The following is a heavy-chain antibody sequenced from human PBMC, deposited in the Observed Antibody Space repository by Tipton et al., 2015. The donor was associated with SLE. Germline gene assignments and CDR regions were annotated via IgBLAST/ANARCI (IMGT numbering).Heavy chain of an antibody. CDR3: ARHLREATVTPLWYFDL. Sequence: TLSLTCTVSGGSISSSSYYWGWVRQLPGKGLEWIGSIYYSGSTYYNPSLKSRVTISVDTSKNQFSLKLSSVTATDTAVYYCARHLREATVTPLWYFDLWGRGTLVTVSS. D-gene: IGHD4-17*01. CDR1: GGSISSSSYY. V-gene: IGHV4-39*07. CDR2: IYYSGST. J-gene: IGHJ2*01.